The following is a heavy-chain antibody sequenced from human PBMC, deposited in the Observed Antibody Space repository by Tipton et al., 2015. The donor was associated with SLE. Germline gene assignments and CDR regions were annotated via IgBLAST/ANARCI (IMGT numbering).Heavy chain of an antibody. CDR3: ARDMGDAFDI. Sequence: TLSLTCTVSGDSIRSHYWNWIRQPPGKGLEWIGYIYYSGSTNYNPSLKSRVTISVDTSKNQFSLKLSSVTAADTAVYYCARDMGDAFDIWGQGTMVTVSS. J-gene: IGHJ3*02. CDR1: GDSIRSHY. D-gene: IGHD3-16*01. V-gene: IGHV4-59*11. CDR2: IYYSGST.